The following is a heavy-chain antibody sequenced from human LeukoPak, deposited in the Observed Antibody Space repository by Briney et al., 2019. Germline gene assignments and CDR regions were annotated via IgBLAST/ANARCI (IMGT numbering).Heavy chain of an antibody. CDR1: GFTFSGYW. D-gene: IGHD1-26*01. V-gene: IGHV3-74*01. CDR3: TREAVGTGVWFDP. Sequence: GGSLRLSCAASGFTFSGYWMHWVRQAPGKGLVWVSRINTDGGITNYADSVKGRFTISRDNAKNTLHLQMNSLRADDTAVYYCTREAVGTGVWFDPWGQGTLVTVSS. J-gene: IGHJ5*02. CDR2: INTDGGIT.